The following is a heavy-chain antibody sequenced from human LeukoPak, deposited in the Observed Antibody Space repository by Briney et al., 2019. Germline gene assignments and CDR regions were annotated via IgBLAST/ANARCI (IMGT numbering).Heavy chain of an antibody. Sequence: SGTLSLTCAVSGGSISSSNWWSWVRQPPGKGLEWIGEIYHSGSTNYNPSLKSRVTISVDKSKNQFSLKLTSVTAADTAVYYCARGLLQQTDSSFDPWGQGTLVTVSS. J-gene: IGHJ5*02. CDR2: IYHSGST. CDR3: ARGLLQQTDSSFDP. D-gene: IGHD2-15*01. CDR1: GGSISSSNW. V-gene: IGHV4-4*02.